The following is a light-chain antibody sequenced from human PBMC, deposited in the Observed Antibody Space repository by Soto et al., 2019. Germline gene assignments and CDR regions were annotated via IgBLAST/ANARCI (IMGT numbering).Light chain of an antibody. CDR3: AAWDDSLNGYV. J-gene: IGLJ1*01. V-gene: IGLV1-44*01. CDR1: SSNIGSNT. Sequence: QLVLTQPPSASGTPGQRVTISCSGSSSNIGSNTVNWYQQLPGTAPKLLMSSNNQRPSGVPDRFSGSKSGASASLAISGLQSEDEADYYCAAWDDSLNGYVFGTGTKLTVL. CDR2: SNN.